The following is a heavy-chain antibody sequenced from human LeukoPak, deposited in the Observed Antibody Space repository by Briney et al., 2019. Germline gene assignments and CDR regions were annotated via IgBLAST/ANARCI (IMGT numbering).Heavy chain of an antibody. J-gene: IGHJ4*02. CDR3: ARRWELLQGSFDY. CDR2: INHRGST. Sequence: SETLSLTCAVYGGSFSGYYWSWIRQSPGKGLEWIGEINHRGSTNHNPSLKSRVTISVDTSKNQFSLNLSSVTAADTAVYYCARRWELLQGSFDYWGQGTLVTVSS. D-gene: IGHD1-26*01. V-gene: IGHV4-34*01. CDR1: GGSFSGYY.